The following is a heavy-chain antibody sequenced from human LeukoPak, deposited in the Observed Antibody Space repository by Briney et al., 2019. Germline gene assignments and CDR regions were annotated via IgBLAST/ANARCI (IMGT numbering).Heavy chain of an antibody. CDR3: ATHSTYYYDSSGYYHNWFDP. D-gene: IGHD3-22*01. CDR1: GGTFSSYA. V-gene: IGHV1-69*05. CDR2: IIPIFGTA. J-gene: IGHJ5*02. Sequence: ASVTVSCKASGGTFSSYAISWVRQAPGQGLEWMGGIIPIFGTANYAQKFQGRVTITTDESTSTAYMELRSLRSEDTAVYYCATHSTYYYDSSGYYHNWFDPWGQGTLVTVSS.